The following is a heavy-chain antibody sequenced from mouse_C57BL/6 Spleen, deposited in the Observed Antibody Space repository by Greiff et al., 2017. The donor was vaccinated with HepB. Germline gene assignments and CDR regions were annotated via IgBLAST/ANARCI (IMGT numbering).Heavy chain of an antibody. Sequence: DVHLVESGPGLVKPSQSLSLTCSVTGYSITSGYYWNWIRQFPGNKLEWMGYISYDGSNNYNPSLKNRISITRDTSKNQFFLKLNSVTTEDTATYYCARHYGSGWFAYWGQGTLVTVSA. CDR3: ARHYGSGWFAY. CDR2: ISYDGSN. J-gene: IGHJ3*01. D-gene: IGHD1-1*01. CDR1: GYSITSGYY. V-gene: IGHV3-6*01.